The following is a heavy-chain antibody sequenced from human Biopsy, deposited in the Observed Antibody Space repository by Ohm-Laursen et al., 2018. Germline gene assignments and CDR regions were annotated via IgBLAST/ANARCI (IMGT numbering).Heavy chain of an antibody. CDR3: ATKLTGYFHH. Sequence: GSSVKVSCKASGGPFNNHAFSWVRQAPGQGLEWLGRIVPILGTVNYAQRFQGRVAVAADTSTSTATMELRSLRSDDTAVYYCATKLTGYFHHWGQGTLVIVSS. CDR1: GGPFNNHA. D-gene: IGHD3-9*01. V-gene: IGHV1-69*04. J-gene: IGHJ1*01. CDR2: IVPILGTV.